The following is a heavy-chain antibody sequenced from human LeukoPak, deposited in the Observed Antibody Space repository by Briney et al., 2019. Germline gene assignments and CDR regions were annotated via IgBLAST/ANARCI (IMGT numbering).Heavy chain of an antibody. CDR2: IRGIVGST. CDR3: AKGERITMIVVVIRLGYFDY. J-gene: IGHJ4*02. Sequence: GGSLRLSCAASGLTFSSYAMSWVRQAPGKGLGWVSAIRGIVGSTYYADSLKGRFTISRDNSKNTLYLQMKSMRAEDTAVYYCAKGERITMIVVVIRLGYFDYWGQGTLVTVSS. D-gene: IGHD3-22*01. V-gene: IGHV3-23*01. CDR1: GLTFSSYA.